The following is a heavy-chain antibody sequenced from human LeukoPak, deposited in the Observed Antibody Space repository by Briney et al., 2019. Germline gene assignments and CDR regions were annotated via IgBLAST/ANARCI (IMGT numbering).Heavy chain of an antibody. D-gene: IGHD5/OR15-5a*01. CDR3: ARDVSSNWFDP. Sequence: SETLSLTCTVSGGSISSYYWSWIRQPPGRGLEWIGYIYYSGSTNYNPSLKSRVTISVDTSKNQFSLKLSSVTAADTAVYYCARDVSSNWFDPWGQGTLVTVSS. CDR2: IYYSGST. V-gene: IGHV4-59*01. J-gene: IGHJ5*02. CDR1: GGSISSYY.